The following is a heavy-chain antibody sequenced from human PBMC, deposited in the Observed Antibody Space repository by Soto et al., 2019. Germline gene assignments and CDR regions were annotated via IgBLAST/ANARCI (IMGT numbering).Heavy chain of an antibody. CDR3: AKDLSRYYDSSAEYFQH. V-gene: IGHV3-23*01. J-gene: IGHJ1*01. CDR2: ISGSGGST. D-gene: IGHD3-22*01. Sequence: PGGSLRLSCAASGFTFSSYAMSWVRQAPGKGLEWVSAISGSGGSTYYADSVKGRFTISRDNSKNTLYLQMNSLRAEDTAVYYCAKDLSRYYDSSAEYFQHWGQGTLVTVSS. CDR1: GFTFSSYA.